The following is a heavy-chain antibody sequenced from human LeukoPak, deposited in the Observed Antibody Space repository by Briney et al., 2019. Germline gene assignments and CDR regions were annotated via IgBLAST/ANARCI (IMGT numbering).Heavy chain of an antibody. D-gene: IGHD6-19*01. CDR2: ISVYNGNT. CDR1: GYTFTSYG. V-gene: IGHV1-18*04. CDR3: ARTGQWLINNPFDY. Sequence: GASVKVSCKASGYTFTSYGISWVRQAPGQGLEWMGWISVYNGNTNYAQKLQGRVTMTTDTSTSTAYMELRSLRSDDTAVYYCARTGQWLINNPFDYWGQGTLVTVSS. J-gene: IGHJ4*02.